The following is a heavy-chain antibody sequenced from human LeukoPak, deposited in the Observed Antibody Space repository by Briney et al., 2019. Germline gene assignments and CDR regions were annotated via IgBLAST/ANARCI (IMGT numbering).Heavy chain of an antibody. CDR2: IYHSGST. J-gene: IGHJ4*02. V-gene: IGHV4-30-2*01. Sequence: SETLSLTCAVSGGSLSSGGYSWSWLRQPPGKGLEWIGYIYHSGSTYYNPSLKSRVTISVDRSKNQFSLKLSSVTAADTAVYYCARGYYDSSGHYFDYWGQGTLVTVSS. D-gene: IGHD3-22*01. CDR1: GGSLSSGGYS. CDR3: ARGYYDSSGHYFDY.